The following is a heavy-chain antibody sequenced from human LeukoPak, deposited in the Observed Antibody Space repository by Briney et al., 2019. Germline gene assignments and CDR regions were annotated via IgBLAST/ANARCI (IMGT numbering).Heavy chain of an antibody. CDR3: ARHTAGRFDP. CDR2: IYHSGST. D-gene: IGHD5-18*01. CDR1: DYSISSGYY. J-gene: IGHJ5*02. V-gene: IGHV4-38-2*01. Sequence: SETLSLTRAVSDYSISSGYYWGWIRQPPGKGLEWIGSIYHSGSTYYNPSLKSRVTISVDTSKNQFSLKLSSVTATDTALYYCARHTAGRFDPWGQGTLVTVSS.